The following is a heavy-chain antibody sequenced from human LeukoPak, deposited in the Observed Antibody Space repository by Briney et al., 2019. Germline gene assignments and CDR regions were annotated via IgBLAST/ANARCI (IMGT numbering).Heavy chain of an antibody. Sequence: GGSLRLSCAASGFTFTSYWMHWVRQAPGKGLEWVSYISTGSSTIDYADSVRGRFTISRDTAENSLYLQMNSLRAEDTAVYYCARQFQQQLVHYYYMDVWGKGTTVTVSS. CDR3: ARQFQQQLVHYYYMDV. CDR1: GFTFTSYW. D-gene: IGHD6-6*01. V-gene: IGHV3-48*01. J-gene: IGHJ6*03. CDR2: ISTGSSTI.